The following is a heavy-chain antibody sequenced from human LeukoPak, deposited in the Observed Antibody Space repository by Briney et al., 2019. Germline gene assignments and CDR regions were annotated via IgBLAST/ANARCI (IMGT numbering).Heavy chain of an antibody. Sequence: GGSLRLSCAASGFTFSSYAMHWVRQAPGKGLEWVAVISYDGSNKYYADSVKGRFTISRDNSKDTLYLQMNSLRAEDTAVYYCAREPPGMVATGEYDYWGQGTLVTVSS. CDR2: ISYDGSNK. D-gene: IGHD5-12*01. V-gene: IGHV3-30*04. J-gene: IGHJ4*02. CDR1: GFTFSSYA. CDR3: AREPPGMVATGEYDY.